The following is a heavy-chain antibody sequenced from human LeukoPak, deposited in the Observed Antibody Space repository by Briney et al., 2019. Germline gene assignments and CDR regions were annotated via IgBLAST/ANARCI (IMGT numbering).Heavy chain of an antibody. CDR3: ARDRSSGSHRVVNAFDI. Sequence: PGRSLRLSCAASGFTFSSYTMIWVRQAPGKGLEWVSSISIGGDYIYYADSVKGRFTISRDNAKNSLFLQMNSLRTEDAAMYYCARDRSSGSHRVVNAFDIWGQGTVVTVSS. CDR1: GFTFSSYT. CDR2: ISIGGDYI. D-gene: IGHD1-26*01. V-gene: IGHV3-21*01. J-gene: IGHJ3*02.